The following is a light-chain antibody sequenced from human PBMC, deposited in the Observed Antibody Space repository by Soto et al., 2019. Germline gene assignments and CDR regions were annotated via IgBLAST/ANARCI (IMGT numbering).Light chain of an antibody. CDR3: RQTYSDIS. Sequence: DVRMTQSPSSLSASVGDTITITCRASRTINTYLNWFQQKPGEPPRLLIYGASTLHDGVPSRFSGSGSGADFTLTISGLQPEDFASYHGRQTYSDISFGGGTKV. J-gene: IGKJ4*01. V-gene: IGKV1-39*01. CDR1: RTINTY. CDR2: GAS.